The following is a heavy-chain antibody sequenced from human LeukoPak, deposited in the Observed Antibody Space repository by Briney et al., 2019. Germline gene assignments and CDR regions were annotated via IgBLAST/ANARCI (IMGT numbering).Heavy chain of an antibody. V-gene: IGHV3-7*01. CDR1: GFTFSRYW. J-gene: IGHJ4*02. CDR3: ARNLPFDY. Sequence: PGGSLRLSCSASGFTFSRYWMSWVRQAPGKGLEWVAFMKQDGSETYYVDSVKGRFTISRDNGKSSLYLQVNSLRAEDTAVYYCARNLPFDYWGQGTLVTVSS. CDR2: MKQDGSET. D-gene: IGHD1-14*01.